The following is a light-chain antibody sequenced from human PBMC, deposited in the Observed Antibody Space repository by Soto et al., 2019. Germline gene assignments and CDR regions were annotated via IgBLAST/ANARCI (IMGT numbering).Light chain of an antibody. CDR3: QQYNTYPWT. J-gene: IGKJ1*01. CDR2: DAF. Sequence: DIQMTQSPSTLSVSVGDTVTITCRANQSISEFLAWYQQKPGKAPKLLIYDAFGLEKGVPSRFGGSGSETEFTLTINSLQPDDLGTYYCQQYNTYPWTFGQGTKVDIK. V-gene: IGKV1-5*01. CDR1: QSISEF.